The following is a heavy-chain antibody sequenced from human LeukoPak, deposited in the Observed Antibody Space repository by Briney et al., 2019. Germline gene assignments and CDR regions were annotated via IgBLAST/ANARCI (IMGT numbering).Heavy chain of an antibody. CDR1: GGSISSSSYY. CDR3: ARQPTPYDSSGPGGY. D-gene: IGHD3-22*01. V-gene: IGHV4-39*01. J-gene: IGHJ4*02. CDR2: IYYSGST. Sequence: PSETLSLTCTVSGGSISSSSYYWGWIRQPPGKGLEWIGSIYYSGSTCYNPSLKSRVTISVDTSKNQFSLKLTSVTAADTAVYYCARQPTPYDSSGPGGYWGQGTLVTVSS.